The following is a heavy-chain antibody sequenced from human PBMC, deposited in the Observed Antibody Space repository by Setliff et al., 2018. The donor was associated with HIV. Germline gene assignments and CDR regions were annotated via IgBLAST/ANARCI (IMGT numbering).Heavy chain of an antibody. Sequence: SVKVSCKASRSTFNSHTINWVRQAPGQGLDWMGRIIPILGVANYAQRFQGKVTITADKSTSTAYMELTSLRFDDTAMYYCVRGVQSPPHYSYYYMDVWGEGTMVPVSS. CDR3: VRGVQSPPHYSYYYMDV. J-gene: IGHJ6*03. V-gene: IGHV1-69*02. D-gene: IGHD3-3*01. CDR1: RSTFNSHT. CDR2: IIPILGVA.